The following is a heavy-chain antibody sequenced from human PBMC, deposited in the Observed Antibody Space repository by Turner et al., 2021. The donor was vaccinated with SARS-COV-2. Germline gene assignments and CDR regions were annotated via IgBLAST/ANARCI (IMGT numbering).Heavy chain of an antibody. J-gene: IGHJ4*02. CDR1: GGSISSSSYF. Sequence: QVQLQESGPGLVKPSETLSLTCTVSGGSISSSSYFWGWIRQPPTKGLEWIGSIYYSGTTYYNPSLKSRVSLSVDPSKNQFSLNLTSVTAADTALFYCARQAAGQGLDYWGRGILVTVSS. CDR3: ARQAAGQGLDY. CDR2: IYYSGTT. V-gene: IGHV4-39*01. D-gene: IGHD3-10*01.